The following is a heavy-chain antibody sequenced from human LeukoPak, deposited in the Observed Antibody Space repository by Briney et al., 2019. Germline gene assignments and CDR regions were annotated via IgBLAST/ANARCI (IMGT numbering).Heavy chain of an antibody. Sequence: ASVEVSCKASGYTFTSYGISWVRQAPGQGLEWMGWISAYNGNTNYAQKLQGRVTMTTDTSTSTAYMELRSLRSDDTAVYYCARRRGWCSGGSCYGWFDPWGQGTLVTVSS. CDR1: GYTFTSYG. CDR2: ISAYNGNT. V-gene: IGHV1-18*01. CDR3: ARRRGWCSGGSCYGWFDP. D-gene: IGHD2-15*01. J-gene: IGHJ5*02.